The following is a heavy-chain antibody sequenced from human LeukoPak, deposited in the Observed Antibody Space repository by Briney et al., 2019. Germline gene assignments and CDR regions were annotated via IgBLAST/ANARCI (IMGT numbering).Heavy chain of an antibody. V-gene: IGHV4-61*08. D-gene: IGHD1-26*01. Sequence: SETLSLTCSVSGASVGSAGYYWSWIRQPPGGGLEWIGYVYYIANTNYNPALKSRVTMSVDPSRNQFSLKVTSATTADTAIYYCARTQSQSGSYRYYFGYWGQGTLVTVSS. CDR2: VYYIANT. CDR1: GASVGSAGYY. CDR3: ARTQSQSGSYRYYFGY. J-gene: IGHJ4*02.